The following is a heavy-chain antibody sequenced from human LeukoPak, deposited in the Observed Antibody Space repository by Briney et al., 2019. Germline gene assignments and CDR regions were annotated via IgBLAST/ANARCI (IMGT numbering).Heavy chain of an antibody. V-gene: IGHV3-23*01. CDR3: ARGRGLTLSYHYFDY. D-gene: IGHD3-10*01. CDR1: GFTFISYA. CDR2: IGGSGGHT. J-gene: IGHJ4*02. Sequence: GGSLRLSCAASGFTFISYAMNWVRQAPGKGLEWVSGIGGSGGHTYYADSVKGRFTISRDNSKNTLYLQMSSLRDEDTAVYYCARGRGLTLSYHYFDYWGQGTLVTVSS.